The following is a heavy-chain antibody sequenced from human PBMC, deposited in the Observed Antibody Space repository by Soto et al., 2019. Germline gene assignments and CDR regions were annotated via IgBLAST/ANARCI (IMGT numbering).Heavy chain of an antibody. D-gene: IGHD4-4*01. CDR2: MYSSGST. V-gene: IGHV4-59*01. CDR1: GGSISSYY. CDR3: TRGILHNNYQPLFDY. J-gene: IGHJ4*02. Sequence: SETLSLTCTVSGGSISSYYWSWIRQPPGKGLEWIGYMYSSGSTNYNPSLKSRVSISVDTSKNRFSLKLGSVTAADTAVYYCTRGILHNNYQPLFDYWGQGTLVTVSS.